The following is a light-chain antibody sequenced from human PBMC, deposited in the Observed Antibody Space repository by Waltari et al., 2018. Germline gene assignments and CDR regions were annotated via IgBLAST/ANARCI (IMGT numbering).Light chain of an antibody. CDR1: QGVDKY. V-gene: IGKV1-33*01. CDR3: QQCANLPRT. J-gene: IGKJ4*01. CDR2: DAS. Sequence: MTQSPSSLSASVGDRVTVSCRASQGVDKYVNWYQQTPGKAPKLLIYDASTLQSGVPSMFSGRGAGEHFTLTISSLQPEDIGTYDCQQCANLPRTFGGGTKVEIK.